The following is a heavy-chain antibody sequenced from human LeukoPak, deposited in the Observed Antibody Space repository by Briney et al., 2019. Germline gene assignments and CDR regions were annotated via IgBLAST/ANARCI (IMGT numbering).Heavy chain of an antibody. D-gene: IGHD3-22*01. CDR3: ARGDYYDSSGYYGVDY. Sequence: GRSLRLSCAASGFTFSSYAMHWVRQAPGKGLEWVAVISYDGSNKYYADSVKGRFTISRDNSKNTLYLQMNSLRAEDTAVYYCARGDYYDSSGYYGVDYWGQETLVTVSS. CDR2: ISYDGSNK. CDR1: GFTFSSYA. V-gene: IGHV3-30-3*01. J-gene: IGHJ4*02.